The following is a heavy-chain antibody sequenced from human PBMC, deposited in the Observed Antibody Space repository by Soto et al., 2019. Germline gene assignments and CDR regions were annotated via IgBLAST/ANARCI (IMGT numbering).Heavy chain of an antibody. CDR1: GGSFRGYH. D-gene: IGHD6-6*01. CDR2: INHSGST. V-gene: IGHV4-34*01. Sequence: KSSETLSLTCAVYGGSFRGYHWSWIRQPPGKGLEWIGEINHSGSTNYNPSLKSRVIISLETSKNQFSLILTSVTAADTAVYYCARGLSSSATFYHYYGMDVCGPGTTLTVSS. CDR3: ARGLSSSATFYHYYGMDV. J-gene: IGHJ6*02.